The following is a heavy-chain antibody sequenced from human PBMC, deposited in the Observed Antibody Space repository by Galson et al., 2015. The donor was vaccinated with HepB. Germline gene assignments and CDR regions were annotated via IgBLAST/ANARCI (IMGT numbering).Heavy chain of an antibody. CDR2: ISYDGSNK. CDR3: ARRQGGTPGCFDY. D-gene: IGHD1-1*01. V-gene: IGHV3-30-3*01. CDR1: GFTFSSYA. Sequence: SLRLSCAASGFTFSSYATHWVRQAPGKGLEWVAVISYDGSNKYYADSVKGRFTISRDNSKNTLYLQMNSLRAEDTAVYYCARRQGGTPGCFDYWGQRTLVTVSS. J-gene: IGHJ4*02.